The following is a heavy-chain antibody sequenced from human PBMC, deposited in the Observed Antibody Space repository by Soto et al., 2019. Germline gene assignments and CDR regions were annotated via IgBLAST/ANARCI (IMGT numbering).Heavy chain of an antibody. V-gene: IGHV3-30-3*01. D-gene: IGHD2-21*02. CDR2: ISFDGSDK. CDR1: GFIFSSYA. Sequence: QVQLVESGGGVVQPGRSLRLSCAASGFIFSSYAIHWVRQAPGKGLEWVALISFDGSDKYYADSVKGRFTISRDNSKNTLYLQINSLRAEDTAVYSCARALVTALGSYFDYWGQGTLVTVSS. CDR3: ARALVTALGSYFDY. J-gene: IGHJ4*02.